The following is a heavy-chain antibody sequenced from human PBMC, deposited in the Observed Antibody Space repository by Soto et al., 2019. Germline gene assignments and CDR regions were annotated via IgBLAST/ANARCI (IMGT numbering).Heavy chain of an antibody. CDR3: ASGAENSSSWLPYYYYGMDV. CDR1: GGSFSVYY. CDR2: INHSGST. V-gene: IGHV4-34*01. J-gene: IGHJ6*02. Sequence: PSETLSLTCAVYGGSFSVYYWSWIRHPPGKGLEWIGEINHSGSTNYNPSLKSRVTISVDTSKNQFSLKLSSVTAADTAVYYCASGAENSSSWLPYYYYGMDVWGQGTTVTVSS. D-gene: IGHD6-13*01.